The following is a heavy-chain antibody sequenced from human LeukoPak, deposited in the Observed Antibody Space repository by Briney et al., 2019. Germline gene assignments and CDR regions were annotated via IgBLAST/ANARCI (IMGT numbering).Heavy chain of an antibody. Sequence: SETLSLTCTVSGGSISSGGYYWSWIRQHPGKGLEWIGYIYYSGSTYYNPSLKSRVTISVDTSKNQFSLKLSSVTAADTAVYYCARDSESVEWLPNAFDIWGQGQWSPSPQ. J-gene: IGHJ3*02. CDR3: ARDSESVEWLPNAFDI. CDR1: GGSISSGGYY. CDR2: IYYSGST. V-gene: IGHV4-31*03. D-gene: IGHD3-3*01.